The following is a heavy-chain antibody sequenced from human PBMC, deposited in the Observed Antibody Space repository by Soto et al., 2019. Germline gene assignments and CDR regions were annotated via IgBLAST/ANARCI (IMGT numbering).Heavy chain of an antibody. D-gene: IGHD6-13*01. V-gene: IGHV1-69*13. J-gene: IGHJ6*02. CDR2: IIPIFGTA. CDR3: ARPGIAAAGKIYYYYGMDV. Sequence: SVKVSCKASGGTFSSYAISWVRQAPGQGLEWMGGIIPIFGTANYAQKFQGRVTITADESTSTAYMELSSLRSEDTAVYYCARPGIAAAGKIYYYYGMDVWGQGTTVTVS. CDR1: GGTFSSYA.